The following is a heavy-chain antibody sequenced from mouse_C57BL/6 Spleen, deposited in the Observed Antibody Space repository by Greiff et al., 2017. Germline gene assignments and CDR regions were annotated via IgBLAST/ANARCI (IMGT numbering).Heavy chain of an antibody. V-gene: IGHV1-4*01. D-gene: IGHD2-1*01. Sequence: VQLQQSGAELARPGASVTMSCKASGYTFTSYTMHWVKQRPGPGLEWIGYINPSSGYTKYNQKFKDKATLTADKSSSTAYLQLSSLTSEDAAVYYCARWAIYYGIYFDYWGQGTTLTVSS. J-gene: IGHJ2*01. CDR3: ARWAIYYGIYFDY. CDR2: INPSSGYT. CDR1: GYTFTSYT.